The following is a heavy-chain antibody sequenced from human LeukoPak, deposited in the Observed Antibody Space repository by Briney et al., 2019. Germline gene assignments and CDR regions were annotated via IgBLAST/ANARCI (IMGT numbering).Heavy chain of an antibody. CDR2: ISWNSGSI. D-gene: IGHD3-22*01. V-gene: IGHV3-9*01. CDR1: GFTFDDYA. Sequence: GRSLRLSCAASGFTFDDYAMHWVRQAPGKGLEWVPGISWNSGSIAYADSVKGRFTISRDNAKNSLYLQMNSLRAEDTAFYYCAKGSDSSGYSLFEYWGQGTLVTVSS. CDR3: AKGSDSSGYSLFEY. J-gene: IGHJ4*02.